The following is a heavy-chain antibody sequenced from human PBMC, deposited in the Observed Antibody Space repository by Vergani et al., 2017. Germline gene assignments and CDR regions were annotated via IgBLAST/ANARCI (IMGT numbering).Heavy chain of an antibody. CDR3: AKDRSYDFWSGDGGGDAFDI. D-gene: IGHD3-3*01. J-gene: IGHJ3*02. CDR1: GFTFDDYA. V-gene: IGHV3-9*01. CDR2: IGWNSGSI. Sequence: EVQLVESGGGLVQPGRSLRLSCAASGFTFDDYAMHWVRQAPGKXLEWVSGIGWNSGSIGYADSVKGRFTISRDNAKNSLYLQMNSLKAEDTALYYCAKDRSYDFWSGDGGGDAFDIWGQGTMVTVSS.